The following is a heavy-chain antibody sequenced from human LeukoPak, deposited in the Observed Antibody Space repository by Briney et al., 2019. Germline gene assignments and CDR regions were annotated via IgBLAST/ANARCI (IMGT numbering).Heavy chain of an antibody. Sequence: GGSLRLSCAASGFTFSNAWMSWVRQAPGKGLEWVGRIKSKTNGGTTDYAAPVKGRFTMSRDDSKNTLYLQMNSLKTEDTAMYYCTTEYSGSFSNWGQGTLVTVSS. V-gene: IGHV3-15*01. J-gene: IGHJ4*02. CDR1: GFTFSNAW. D-gene: IGHD1-26*01. CDR2: IKSKTNGGTT. CDR3: TTEYSGSFSN.